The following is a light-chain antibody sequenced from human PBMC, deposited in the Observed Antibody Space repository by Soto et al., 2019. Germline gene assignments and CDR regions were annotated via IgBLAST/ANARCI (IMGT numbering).Light chain of an antibody. J-gene: IGLJ1*01. CDR3: CSYAGSSTHYV. Sequence: QSALTQPASVSGSPGQLITISCTGTSSDVGSYNLVSWYQQHPGKAPKLMIYGVSKRPSGVSNRFSGSKSGNTASLTISGLQAEDEADYYCCSYAGSSTHYVFGTGTKVTVL. CDR1: SSDVGSYNL. V-gene: IGLV2-23*02. CDR2: GVS.